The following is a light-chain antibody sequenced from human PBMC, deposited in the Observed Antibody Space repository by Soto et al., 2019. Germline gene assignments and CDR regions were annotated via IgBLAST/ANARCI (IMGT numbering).Light chain of an antibody. J-gene: IGKJ4*01. CDR2: DAS. CDR3: QQYDNLPLT. V-gene: IGKV1-33*01. CDR1: QDISNY. Sequence: DIQMTQSPSSLSASVGDRVTITCQASQDISNYLNWYQQKPGKAPKLLIYDASNLETGVPSSFSGSGSGTEFTCAISSLQPEDIATYYCQQYDNLPLTFGGGTKVEIK.